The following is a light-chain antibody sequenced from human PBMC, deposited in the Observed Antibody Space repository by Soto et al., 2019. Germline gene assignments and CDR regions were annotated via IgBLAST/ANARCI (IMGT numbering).Light chain of an antibody. Sequence: EIVLTQSPGTLSLSPGERATLSCRARQSVSSSYLAWYQQKPGKAPRLLIYGASSRATGIPDRFSGSGSGTDFTLTISRLEPEDFAVYYCQQYNDWPPTFGQGTKVDIK. CDR3: QQYNDWPPT. CDR2: GAS. J-gene: IGKJ1*01. V-gene: IGKV3-20*01. CDR1: QSVSSSY.